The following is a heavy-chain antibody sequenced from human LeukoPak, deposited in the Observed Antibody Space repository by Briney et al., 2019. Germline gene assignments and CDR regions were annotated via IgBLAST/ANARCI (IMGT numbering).Heavy chain of an antibody. CDR1: GFTFSSYG. D-gene: IGHD2-2*03. Sequence: PGGSLRLSCAASGFTFSSYGMHWVRQAPGKGLEWVAYIQYDGSNEQYADSVKGRFTISRDYSKNTLFLQMSSLRPEDTAVYYCALGKNFGYHYFDFWGQGALVTVSS. J-gene: IGHJ4*02. CDR3: ALGKNFGYHYFDF. CDR2: IQYDGSNE. V-gene: IGHV3-30*02.